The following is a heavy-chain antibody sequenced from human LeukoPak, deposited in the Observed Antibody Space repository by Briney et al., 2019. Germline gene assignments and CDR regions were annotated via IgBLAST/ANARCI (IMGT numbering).Heavy chain of an antibody. CDR3: ASGSQQLVLDNWFDP. CDR2: INPNSGGT. D-gene: IGHD6-13*01. V-gene: IGHV1-2*02. J-gene: IGHJ5*02. CDR1: GYTFTGYY. Sequence: ASVKVSCKASGYTFTGYYMHWVRQAPGQGLEWMGWINPNSGGTNYAQKFQGRVTMTRDTSISTAYMELSRLRSDDTAVYYRASGSQQLVLDNWFDPWGQGTLVTVSS.